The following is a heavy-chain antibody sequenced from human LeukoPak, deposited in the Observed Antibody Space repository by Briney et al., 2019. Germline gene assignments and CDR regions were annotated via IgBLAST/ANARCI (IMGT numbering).Heavy chain of an antibody. CDR1: GGTFSSYA. J-gene: IGHJ5*02. CDR3: ARVGSSSSWGTDWFDP. Sequence: SVKVSCKASGGTFSSYAISWVRQAPGQGLEWMGGIIPIFGTANYAQKFQGRVTITADESTSTAYMELSSLRSGDTAVYYYARVGSSSSWGTDWFDPWGQGTLVTVSS. V-gene: IGHV1-69*13. D-gene: IGHD6-6*01. CDR2: IIPIFGTA.